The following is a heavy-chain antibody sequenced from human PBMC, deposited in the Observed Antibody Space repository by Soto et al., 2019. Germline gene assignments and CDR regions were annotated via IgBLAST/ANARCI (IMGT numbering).Heavy chain of an antibody. CDR3: STDIGIYGLDI. CDR2: IKSKTDGGTA. D-gene: IGHD1-26*01. CDR1: RFSFTNAW. V-gene: IGHV3-15*01. Sequence: EVQLVESGGGFVQPGGSLRLSCVASRFSFTNAWMSWVRQAPGKGPEWVGRIKSKTDGGTADYAAHVKGIFTISRDDSQNTLDLHMERLKPEDRALYQCSTDIGIYGLDIWGQGTTVTVSS. J-gene: IGHJ6*02.